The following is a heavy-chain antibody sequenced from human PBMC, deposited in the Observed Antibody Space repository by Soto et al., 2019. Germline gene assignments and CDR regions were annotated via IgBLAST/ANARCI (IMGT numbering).Heavy chain of an antibody. CDR3: ARGRRSIAVAGTLRYFDY. V-gene: IGHV4-39*07. Sequence: SETLSLTCTVSGGSISSSSYYWGWIRQPPGKGLEWIGNIYYSGSTYYNPSLKSRVTISVDTSKNQFSLKLSSVTAADTAVYYCARGRRSIAVAGTLRYFDYWGQGTLVT. J-gene: IGHJ4*02. CDR1: GGSISSSSYY. CDR2: IYYSGST. D-gene: IGHD6-19*01.